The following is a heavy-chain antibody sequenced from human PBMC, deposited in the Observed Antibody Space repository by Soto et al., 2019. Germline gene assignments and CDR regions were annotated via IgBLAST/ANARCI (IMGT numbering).Heavy chain of an antibody. D-gene: IGHD1-26*01. CDR3: GRFFGGYSGSHADEFGI. CDR2: ITYDGSNQ. V-gene: IGHV3-30-3*01. Sequence: QVQLVESGGDVVQPGRSLRLSCAGSGFSFSRFAIHWVRQAPGKGLEWVAVITYDGSNQYYADSVKGRFTVSRDNSRSKVYLQMNNLRSEGTAYYFCGRFFGGYSGSHADEFGIWGQGTMVPVSS. J-gene: IGHJ3*02. CDR1: GFSFSRFA.